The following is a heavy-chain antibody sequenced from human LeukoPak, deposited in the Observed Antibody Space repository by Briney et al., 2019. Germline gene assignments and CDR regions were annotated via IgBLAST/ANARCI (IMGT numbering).Heavy chain of an antibody. CDR1: AYTFTSFG. D-gene: IGHD1-26*01. Sequence: ASAKVSCKASAYTFTSFGITWVRQAPGQGLEWMGWISAYNGNTNYAQKFQGRVTMTTDTSTNTAYMEMRSLRFDDTAVYYCAQNQRGSMSYFLDSWGQGTLVTVSS. V-gene: IGHV1-18*01. CDR3: AQNQRGSMSYFLDS. CDR2: ISAYNGNT. J-gene: IGHJ5*01.